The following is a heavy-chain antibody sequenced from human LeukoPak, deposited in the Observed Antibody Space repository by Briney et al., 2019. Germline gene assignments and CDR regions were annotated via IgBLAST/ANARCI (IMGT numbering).Heavy chain of an antibody. CDR2: ISGSGGST. J-gene: IGHJ4*02. CDR1: GFTFSSYA. D-gene: IGHD3-22*01. CDR3: AKDLRGYDSSGYPNLPFDY. Sequence: GGSLRLSCAASGFTFSSYAMSWVRQAPGKGLEWVSAISGSGGSTYYADSVKGRFTISRDNSKNTLYLQMNSLRAEDTAVYYCAKDLRGYDSSGYPNLPFDYWGQGTLVTVSS. V-gene: IGHV3-23*01.